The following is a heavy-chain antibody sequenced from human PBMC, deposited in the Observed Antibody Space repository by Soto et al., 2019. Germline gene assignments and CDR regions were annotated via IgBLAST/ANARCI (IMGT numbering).Heavy chain of an antibody. CDR1: NGSISRCS. Sequence: VANGSISRCSWCCIRQHPGKGLEWIGYIYYSGSTNYNPSLKSRVTISVDTSKNQFSLKLSSVTAADTAVYYCARDSLFGCSGGSCYSSSSPWLDPWGQGTPVTVSS. D-gene: IGHD2-15*01. CDR3: ARDSLFGCSGGSCYSSSSPWLDP. J-gene: IGHJ5*02. CDR2: IYYSGST. V-gene: IGHV4-59*01.